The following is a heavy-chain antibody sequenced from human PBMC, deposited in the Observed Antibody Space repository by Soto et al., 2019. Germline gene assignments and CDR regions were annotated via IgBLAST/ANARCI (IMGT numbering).Heavy chain of an antibody. J-gene: IGHJ5*02. CDR2: INTVNAT. V-gene: IGHV1-3*04. D-gene: IGHD3-3*01. Sequence: SVKFCCKSSGYIFTSYTMHWLRQAPCQRLEWMGWINTVNATKYSKKFLGRVTLTRDTSATTVYMEVTSLRSEDTAVYYCARHDFWRSQNWFDPWGQGTLVTVYS. CDR3: ARHDFWRSQNWFDP. CDR1: GYIFTSYT.